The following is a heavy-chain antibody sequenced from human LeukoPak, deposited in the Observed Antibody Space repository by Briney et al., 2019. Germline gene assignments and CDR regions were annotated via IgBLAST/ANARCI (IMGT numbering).Heavy chain of an antibody. CDR1: GGTFSSYA. CDR3: ARDKSRSISNAFDI. CDR2: IIPIFGTA. D-gene: IGHD5-24*01. V-gene: IGHV1-69*06. J-gene: IGHJ3*02. Sequence: GASVTVSFKASGGTFSSYAISWVRQAPGQGLEWMGGIIPIFGTANYAQKFQGRVTITADKSTSTAYMELSSLRSEDTAVYYCARDKSRSISNAFDIWGQGTMVTVSS.